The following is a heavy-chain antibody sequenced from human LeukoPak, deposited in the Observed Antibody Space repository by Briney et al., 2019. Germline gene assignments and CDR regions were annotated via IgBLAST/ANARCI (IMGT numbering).Heavy chain of an antibody. CDR1: GFTFSNYW. J-gene: IGHJ4*02. V-gene: IGHV3-74*01. D-gene: IGHD2-2*01. CDR2: ISSDGSST. CDR3: ASTPFSSSSY. Sequence: GGSLRLSCAASGFTFSNYWMHWVRHPPGKGLVWVSRISSDGSSTNYADSVKGRFTISRDNAKNTLYLQMSSQRAEDTAVYYCASTPFSSSSYWGQGTLVTVSS.